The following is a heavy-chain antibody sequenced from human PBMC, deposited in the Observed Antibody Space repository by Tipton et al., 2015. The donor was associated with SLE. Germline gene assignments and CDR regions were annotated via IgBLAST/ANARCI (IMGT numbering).Heavy chain of an antibody. CDR3: ARSRGGPIVEMGMDV. Sequence: LRLSCTVSGGSISSSSYYWGWIRQPPGKGLEWIGSIYYSGSTYYNPSLKSRVTISVDTSKNQFSLKLSSVTAADTAVYYCARSRGGPIVEMGMDVWGQGTTVTVSS. CDR2: IYYSGST. V-gene: IGHV4-39*07. J-gene: IGHJ6*02. D-gene: IGHD2-21*01. CDR1: GGSISSSSYY.